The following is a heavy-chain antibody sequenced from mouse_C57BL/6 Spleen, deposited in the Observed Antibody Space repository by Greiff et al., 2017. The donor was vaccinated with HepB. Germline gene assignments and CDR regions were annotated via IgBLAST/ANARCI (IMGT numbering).Heavy chain of an antibody. CDR1: GYTFTDYE. J-gene: IGHJ2*01. Sequence: QVQLQQSGAELVRPGASVTLSCKASGYTFTDYEMHWVKQTPVHGLEWIGAIDPETGGTAYNQKFKGKAILTADKASSTAYMELRSLTSEDSAVYYCTSRYYGRYYFDYWGQGTTLTVSS. CDR2: IDPETGGT. CDR3: TSRYYGRYYFDY. V-gene: IGHV1-15*01. D-gene: IGHD1-2*01.